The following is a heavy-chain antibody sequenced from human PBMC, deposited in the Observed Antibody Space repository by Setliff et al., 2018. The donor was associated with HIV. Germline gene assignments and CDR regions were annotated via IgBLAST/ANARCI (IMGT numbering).Heavy chain of an antibody. CDR1: GGSINSDSHF. D-gene: IGHD6-6*01. V-gene: IGHV4-61*09. CDR2: VYRSGST. CDR3: ARVPKTPIAAPYYYYMDV. Sequence: SETLSLTCTVSGGSINSDSHFWTWIRQPAGKALEWIGHVYRSGSTKYNPSLKSRVTMSVDTSKKEFSLKVSSVTASDTAMYYCARVPKTPIAAPYYYYMDVWGRGTTVTVSS. J-gene: IGHJ6*03.